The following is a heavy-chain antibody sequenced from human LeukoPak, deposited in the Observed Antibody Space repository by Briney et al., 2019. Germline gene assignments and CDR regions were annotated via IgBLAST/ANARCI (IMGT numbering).Heavy chain of an antibody. Sequence: PSETLSLTCAVSGGSFSGYYWSWIRQPPGKRLEWIGDINHSGNTNYNPSLKSRVTISVDTSNNQFSLKLSSVTAADTAVYYCARDGDMLATIFDFWGQGTLVTVSS. CDR2: INHSGNT. CDR1: GGSFSGYY. D-gene: IGHD5-12*01. V-gene: IGHV4-34*01. CDR3: ARDGDMLATIFDF. J-gene: IGHJ4*02.